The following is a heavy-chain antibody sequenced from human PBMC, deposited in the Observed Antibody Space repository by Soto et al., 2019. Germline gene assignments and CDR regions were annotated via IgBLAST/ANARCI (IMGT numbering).Heavy chain of an antibody. Sequence: GGSLRLSCAASGFTFSSYAMSWVRQAPGKGLEWVSAISGSGGSTYYADSVKGRFTISRDNSKNTLYLQMNSLRAEDTAVYYCAKKKGQLVRRVTLYFDYWGQGTLVTVSS. V-gene: IGHV3-23*01. CDR1: GFTFSSYA. CDR2: ISGSGGST. J-gene: IGHJ4*02. D-gene: IGHD6-13*01. CDR3: AKKKGQLVRRVTLYFDY.